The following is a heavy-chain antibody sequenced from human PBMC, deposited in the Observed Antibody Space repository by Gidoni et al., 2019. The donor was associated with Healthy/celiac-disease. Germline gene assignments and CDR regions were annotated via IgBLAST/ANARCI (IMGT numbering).Heavy chain of an antibody. CDR1: GYSISSGYD. CDR3: ARATGVVVPNWFDP. V-gene: IGHV4-38-2*02. CDR2: IYHSGST. D-gene: IGHD2-15*01. J-gene: IGHJ5*02. Sequence: QVQLQESGPGLVKPSETLSLTCTVSGYSISSGYDWGWIRQPPGKGLEWIGGIYHSGSTYYTPSLKSRVTISVDTSKNQFSLKLSSVTAADTAVYYCARATGVVVPNWFDPWGQGTLVTVSS.